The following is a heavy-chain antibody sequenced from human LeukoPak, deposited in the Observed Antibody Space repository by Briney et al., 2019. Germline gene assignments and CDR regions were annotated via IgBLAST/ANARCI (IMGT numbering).Heavy chain of an antibody. V-gene: IGHV3-48*01. CDR3: ARDRYSGYDFYY. D-gene: IGHD5-12*01. Sequence: PGGSLRLSCAASGFTFSSYSMNWVRQAPGKELEWVSYISIGSSTIYYADSVKGRFTISRDNAKNSLYLQMDSLRAEDTAVYYCARDRYSGYDFYYWGQGTLVTVSS. CDR1: GFTFSSYS. CDR2: ISIGSSTI. J-gene: IGHJ4*02.